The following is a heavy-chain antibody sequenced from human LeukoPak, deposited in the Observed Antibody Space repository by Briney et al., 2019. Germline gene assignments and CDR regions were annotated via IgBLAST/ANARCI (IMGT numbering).Heavy chain of an antibody. CDR3: ARDLGLRGST. CDR2: MYGDMRDI. CDR1: GLTFSNSW. D-gene: IGHD5-12*01. Sequence: GGSLRLSCEASGLTFSNSWMHWVGQVLGKGLVWVSRMYGDMRDISYADSVKGRFTISRDNAKNTVYLQMNSLRGEDTAVYYCARDLGLRGSTWGQGTLLTVSS. J-gene: IGHJ5*02. V-gene: IGHV3-74*01.